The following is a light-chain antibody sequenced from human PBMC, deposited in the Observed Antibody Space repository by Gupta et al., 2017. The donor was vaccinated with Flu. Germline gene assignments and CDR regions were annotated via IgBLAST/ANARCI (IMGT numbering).Light chain of an antibody. CDR1: NSDVGSFNL. CDR3: CSVARPSKVV. Sequence: QSALTQPASVSGSPGQSITISCTGSNSDVGSFNLVYWYQQHPGKAPKLIIHEVTKRPSGVSARFSGSKSGDTASLTISGLQTEDEATYFCCSVARPSKVVFGAGTKVTVV. V-gene: IGLV2-23*02. CDR2: EVT. J-gene: IGLJ2*01.